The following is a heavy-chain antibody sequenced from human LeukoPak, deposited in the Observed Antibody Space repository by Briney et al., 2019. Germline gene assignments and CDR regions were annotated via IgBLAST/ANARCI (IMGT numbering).Heavy chain of an antibody. CDR1: GYTFTSYY. Sequence: ASVKVSCKASGYTFTSYYMHWVRQAPGQGLEWMGIINPSGGSTSYAQKFQGRVTMTRDTSTSTVYMELSSLRSEDTAVYYCARATRYCSSTSCPTDYWGQGTLVTVSS. J-gene: IGHJ4*02. D-gene: IGHD2-2*01. CDR3: ARATRYCSSTSCPTDY. CDR2: INPSGGST. V-gene: IGHV1-46*01.